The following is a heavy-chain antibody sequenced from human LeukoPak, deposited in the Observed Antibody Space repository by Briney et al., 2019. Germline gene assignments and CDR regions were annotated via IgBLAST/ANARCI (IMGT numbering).Heavy chain of an antibody. J-gene: IGHJ5*02. CDR3: AKDFSPRYPWELPENWFDP. Sequence: GGSLRLSCAASGFTFSSYAMSWVRQAPGKGLEWVSAISGSGGSTYYADSVKGRFTISRDNSKNTLYLQMNSLRAEDTAVYYCAKDFSPRYPWELPENWFDPWGQGTLVTVSS. CDR1: GFTFSSYA. V-gene: IGHV3-23*01. CDR2: ISGSGGST. D-gene: IGHD1-26*01.